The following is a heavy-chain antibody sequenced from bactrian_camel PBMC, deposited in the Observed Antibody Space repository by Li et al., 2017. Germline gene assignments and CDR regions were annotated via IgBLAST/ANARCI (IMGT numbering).Heavy chain of an antibody. Sequence: QLVESGGGLVQPGGSLRLSCAASGFTFSSYWMYWVRQAPGKGLEWVSTISSSRTTYYADSVKGRFTISRDNAKNTVFLQMTSLKPEDTAIYFCTRDVAGNYYGSDYWGKGTQVTVS. CDR1: GFTFSSYW. CDR2: ISSSRTT. V-gene: IGHV3S25*01. J-gene: IGHJ7*01. D-gene: IGHD6*01.